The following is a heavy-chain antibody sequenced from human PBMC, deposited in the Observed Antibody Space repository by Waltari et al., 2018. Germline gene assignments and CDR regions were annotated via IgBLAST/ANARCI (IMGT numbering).Heavy chain of an antibody. D-gene: IGHD2-15*01. Sequence: QLRLRESGPGLVKPSGTLSLTCAVSGDSMGSTDWWSWVRQSPRKGLEWIGQVHRSGRTNYNPSFASRVTISVDASTNQFSLKVTSATAADTAVYFCARDRGRGIYLDSWGQGTLVTVSP. CDR1: GDSMGSTDW. CDR3: ARDRGRGIYLDS. V-gene: IGHV4-4*02. J-gene: IGHJ4*02. CDR2: VHRSGRT.